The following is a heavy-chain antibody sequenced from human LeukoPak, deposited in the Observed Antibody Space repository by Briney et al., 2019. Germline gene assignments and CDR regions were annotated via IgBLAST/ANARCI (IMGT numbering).Heavy chain of an antibody. CDR2: ISCDGSNK. D-gene: IGHD2-15*01. J-gene: IGHJ6*03. CDR1: GFTFSSYA. CDR3: ARDKVVVVGYMDV. Sequence: PGGSLRLSCAASGFTFSSYAMHWVRQAPGKGLEWVAVISCDGSNKYYADSVKGRFTISRDNSKNTLYLQMNSLRAEDTAVYYCARDKVVVVGYMDVWGKGTTVTVSS. V-gene: IGHV3-30*04.